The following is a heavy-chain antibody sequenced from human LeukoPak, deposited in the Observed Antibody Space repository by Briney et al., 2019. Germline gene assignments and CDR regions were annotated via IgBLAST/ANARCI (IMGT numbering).Heavy chain of an antibody. CDR3: ARAVADVYGDYDWFDP. CDR2: INSDGRNT. Sequence: GGSLRLSCAASGFTFSSQWMNWVRQAPGKGLVWVSRINSDGRNTNYADFVKGRFTISRDNSKNTAHLQMNSLRAEDTAVYYCARAVADVYGDYDWFDPWGQGTLVTVSS. CDR1: GFTFSSQW. J-gene: IGHJ5*02. D-gene: IGHD4-17*01. V-gene: IGHV3-74*01.